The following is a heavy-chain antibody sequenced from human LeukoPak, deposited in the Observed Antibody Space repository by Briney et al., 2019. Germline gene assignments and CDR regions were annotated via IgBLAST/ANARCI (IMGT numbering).Heavy chain of an antibody. Sequence: GGSLRLSCAASGFTFSTYGMSWVRQAPGKGLQWVSTIPSGGGTYYADSVKGRFTISRDNSKNTLYLQMNSLQSEDTAVYYCARVGVLSSSWLLYWGQGTLVTVSS. CDR2: IPSGGGT. J-gene: IGHJ4*02. CDR1: GFTFSTYG. D-gene: IGHD6-13*01. CDR3: ARVGVLSSSWLLY. V-gene: IGHV3-23*01.